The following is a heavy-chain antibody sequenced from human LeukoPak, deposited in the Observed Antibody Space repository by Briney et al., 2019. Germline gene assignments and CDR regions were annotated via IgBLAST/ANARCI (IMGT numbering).Heavy chain of an antibody. CDR2: IRGSGGSI. CDR3: ANDYHGSGSYYSLFGH. CDR1: GRSFSRHA. V-gene: IGHV3-23*01. D-gene: IGHD3-10*01. Sequence: GGSETLSWARSGRSFSRHAVTCARHAPGERLEWVSTIRGSGGSIYYAESVKGRFTISRDNSRNTVYLQMNSLRAADTAVYHCANDYHGSGSYYSLFGHWGQGTLVTVSS. J-gene: IGHJ4*02.